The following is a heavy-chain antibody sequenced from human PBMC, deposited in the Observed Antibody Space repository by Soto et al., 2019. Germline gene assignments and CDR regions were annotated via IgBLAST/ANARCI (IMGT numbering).Heavy chain of an antibody. CDR2: MQPSSGRT. Sequence: ASVKVSCKASGGTFSSYAIGWVRQAPGQGLEWMGWMQPSSGRTGYAQKFQGRVTMTRDTSINTAYMELSSLTSDDTAFYYCARGVTAGVDYWGQGTLVTVS. CDR1: GGTFSSYA. D-gene: IGHD1-26*01. CDR3: ARGVTAGVDY. J-gene: IGHJ4*02. V-gene: IGHV1-8*02.